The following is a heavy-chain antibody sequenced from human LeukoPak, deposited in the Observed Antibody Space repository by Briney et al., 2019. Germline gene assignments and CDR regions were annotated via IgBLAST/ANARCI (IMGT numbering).Heavy chain of an antibody. CDR3: TRDAAGEFDL. CDR1: GFTFRNYW. D-gene: IGHD3-9*01. V-gene: IGHV3-7*01. J-gene: IGHJ4*02. CDR2: IKEDGSEK. Sequence: GGSLRLSCAASGFTFRNYWMTWVRQAPGKGLEWVANIKEDGSEKDYVDSVKGRFSISRDNAKKSLYLQLNSLRAEDTAVYYCTRDAAGEFDLWGQGTLVTVSS.